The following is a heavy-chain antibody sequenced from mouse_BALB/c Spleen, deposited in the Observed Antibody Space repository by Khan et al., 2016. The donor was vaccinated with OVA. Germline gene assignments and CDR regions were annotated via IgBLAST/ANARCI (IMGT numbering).Heavy chain of an antibody. CDR2: IFPGAGST. D-gene: IGHD2-1*01. V-gene: IGHV1-85*01. J-gene: IGHJ4*01. CDR1: GYTFTSYD. CDR3: AREDGNYDAMDY. Sequence: QVQLQQSGAELVKPGASVKLSCKASGYTFTSYDINWVRQRPEQGLEWIGWIFPGAGSTKYNEKFKGKATLTTDKSSSSAYMQLSRLTSEYYAIYFCAREDGNYDAMDYWGQGPSVTVSS.